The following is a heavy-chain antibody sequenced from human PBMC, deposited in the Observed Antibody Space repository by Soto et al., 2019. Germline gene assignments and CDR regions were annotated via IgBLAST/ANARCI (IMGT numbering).Heavy chain of an antibody. CDR1: GFTFSSYA. J-gene: IGHJ6*02. Sequence: EVQLLESGGGLVQPGGSLRLSCAASGFTFSSYAMSWVRQAPGKGLEWVSAISGSGGSTYYADSVKGRFTISRDNSKNTLYLQMNSLRAEDTAVYYCACIAVAGPYYYYGMDVWGQGTTVTVSS. CDR3: ACIAVAGPYYYYGMDV. D-gene: IGHD6-19*01. V-gene: IGHV3-23*01. CDR2: ISGSGGST.